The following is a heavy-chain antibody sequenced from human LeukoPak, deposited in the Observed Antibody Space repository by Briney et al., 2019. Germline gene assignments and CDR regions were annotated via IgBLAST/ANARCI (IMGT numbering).Heavy chain of an antibody. CDR1: GYTFTSYD. D-gene: IGHD5-18*01. Sequence: ASVKVSCKASGYTFTSYDINWVRQAAGQGLEWMGWMNPNSGNTGYAQKFHGRDTMTRNTSIRTAYMELSSLRSEDTAVYYCARARIHHNWFDPWGQGTLVTVSS. J-gene: IGHJ5*02. V-gene: IGHV1-8*01. CDR2: MNPNSGNT. CDR3: ARARIHHNWFDP.